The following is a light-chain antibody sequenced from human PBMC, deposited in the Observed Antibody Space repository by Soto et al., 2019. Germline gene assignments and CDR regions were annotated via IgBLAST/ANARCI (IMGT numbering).Light chain of an antibody. CDR2: DAT. J-gene: IGKJ5*01. CDR3: QLRRAWPPSIT. Sequence: EIVLTQSPGTLSLSPGERATLSCRASQSVRGSVAWYRQKPGQAPRLLIYDATYRATGIPARFSGSGSGTDFALTISGLEPADFAVYYCQLRRAWPPSITFGQGTRLEIK. V-gene: IGKV3-11*01. CDR1: QSVRGS.